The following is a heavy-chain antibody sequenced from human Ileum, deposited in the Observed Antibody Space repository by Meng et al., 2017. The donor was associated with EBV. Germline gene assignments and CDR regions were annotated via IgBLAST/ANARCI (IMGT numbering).Heavy chain of an antibody. CDR2: IYYSGST. V-gene: IGHV4-39*07. CDR1: GGSISSSSYY. D-gene: IGHD2-15*01. CDR3: ARELMYCSGGSCYPFDY. J-gene: IGHJ4*02. Sequence: QLQLQESVPGLVKPSETLSLTCTVSGGSISSSSYYWGWIRQPPGKGLEWIGSIYYSGSTYYNPSLKSRVTISVDTSKNQFSLKLSSVTAADTAVYYCARELMYCSGGSCYPFDYWGQGTLVTVSS.